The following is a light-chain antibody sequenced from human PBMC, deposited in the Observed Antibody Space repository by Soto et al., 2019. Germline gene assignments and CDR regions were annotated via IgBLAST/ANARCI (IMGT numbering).Light chain of an antibody. V-gene: IGLV2-11*01. J-gene: IGLJ1*01. CDR2: DVS. CDR3: CSFAGNNIYV. CDR1: SSDVAYYNY. Sequence: QSALTQPPSMSGSPGQSVTISCTGTSSDVAYYNYVSWYQQHPGKAPRLMIYDVSKRPSGVPGRFSGSKSGNRASLTISGLQADDEADYYCCSFAGNNIYVFGTGTKLTVL.